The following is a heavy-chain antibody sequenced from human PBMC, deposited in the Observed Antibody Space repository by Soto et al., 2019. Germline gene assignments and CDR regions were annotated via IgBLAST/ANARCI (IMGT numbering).Heavy chain of an antibody. CDR3: ARDNQEKLELPNWFDP. CDR1: GFTFSSYS. D-gene: IGHD1-7*01. CDR2: ISSSSSTI. V-gene: IGHV3-48*01. J-gene: IGHJ5*02. Sequence: EVQLVESGGGLVQPGGSLRLSCAASGFTFSSYSMNWVRQAPGKGLEWVSYISSSSSTIYYADSVKGRFTISRDNAKNSLYLQMNSLRAEDTAVYYCARDNQEKLELPNWFDPWGQGTLVTVSS.